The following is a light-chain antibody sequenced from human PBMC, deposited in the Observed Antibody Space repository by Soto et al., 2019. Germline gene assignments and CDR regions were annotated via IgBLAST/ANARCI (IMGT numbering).Light chain of an antibody. CDR3: QQYYSTPYT. Sequence: DIVMTQSPDSLAVSLGERATINCKSSYNLIYSSKNKTYLAWYQQKPGQPPKLLIYWASTRESGVPARFSGSGSKTDFTLTLSSLQPEDVAVYYCQQYYSTPYTFVQGTKLEIK. V-gene: IGKV4-1*01. J-gene: IGKJ2*01. CDR1: YNLIYSSKNKTY. CDR2: WAS.